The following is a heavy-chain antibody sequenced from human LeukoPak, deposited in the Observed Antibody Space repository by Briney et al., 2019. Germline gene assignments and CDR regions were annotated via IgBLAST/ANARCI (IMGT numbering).Heavy chain of an antibody. Sequence: EASVKVSCKASGYTFTSYYMHWVRQAPGQGLEWMGIINPSGGSTSYAQKFQGRVTMTRDMSTSTVYMELSSLRSEDTAVYYCARPVGYSQTLVAFDIWGQGTMVTVSS. V-gene: IGHV1-46*01. CDR3: ARPVGYSQTLVAFDI. CDR1: GYTFTSYY. CDR2: INPSGGST. D-gene: IGHD5-18*01. J-gene: IGHJ3*02.